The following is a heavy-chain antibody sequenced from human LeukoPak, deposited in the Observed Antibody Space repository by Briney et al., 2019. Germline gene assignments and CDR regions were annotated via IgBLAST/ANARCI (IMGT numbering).Heavy chain of an antibody. CDR2: IGSSSSHI. CDR1: RFTFSSYS. D-gene: IGHD2-15*01. J-gene: IGHJ4*02. CDR3: ARERLGYCSGGSCYPNYYFDY. Sequence: GGSLRLSCAASRFTFSSYSMNWVRQAPGKGLEWVSSIGSSSSHIYYADSVKGRFTISRDNAKNSLYLQMNSLRAEDTAVYYCARERLGYCSGGSCYPNYYFDYWGQGTLVTVSS. V-gene: IGHV3-21*01.